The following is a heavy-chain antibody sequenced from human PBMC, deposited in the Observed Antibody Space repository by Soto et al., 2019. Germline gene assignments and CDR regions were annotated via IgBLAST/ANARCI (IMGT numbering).Heavy chain of an antibody. Sequence: SETLSLTCTVSGGSISSGGYSWSWIRQPPGKGLEWIGYIYHSGSTYYNPSLKSRVTISVDRSKNQFSLKLSSVTAADTAVYYCARGILDGYYYDSSGYYGAFDIWGQGTMVTVSS. J-gene: IGHJ3*02. V-gene: IGHV4-30-2*01. D-gene: IGHD3-22*01. CDR1: GGSISSGGYS. CDR2: IYHSGST. CDR3: ARGILDGYYYDSSGYYGAFDI.